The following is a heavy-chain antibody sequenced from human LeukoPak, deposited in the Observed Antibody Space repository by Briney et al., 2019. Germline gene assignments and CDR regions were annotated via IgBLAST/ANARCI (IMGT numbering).Heavy chain of an antibody. CDR3: AKDLPSITMVRGVPGPVGYGPRDAFDI. CDR2: ISGSGGST. Sequence: GGSLRLSCAASGFTFSSYAMSWVRQAPGKGLEWVSAISGSGGSTSYADSVEGRFTISRDNSKNTLYLQMNSLRAEDTAVYYCAKDLPSITMVRGVPGPVGYGPRDAFDIWGQGTMVTVSS. J-gene: IGHJ3*02. D-gene: IGHD3-10*01. CDR1: GFTFSSYA. V-gene: IGHV3-23*01.